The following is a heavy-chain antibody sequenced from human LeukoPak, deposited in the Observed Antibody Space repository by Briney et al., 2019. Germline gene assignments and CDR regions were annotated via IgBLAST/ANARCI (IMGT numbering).Heavy chain of an antibody. V-gene: IGHV1-8*01. Sequence: ASVKVSCEASGYTFTSYDINWVRQATGQGLEWMGWMNPNSGNTGYAQKFQGRVTMTRNTSISTAYMELGSLRYEDTAVYYCARGRYSSGWYDYWGQGTLVTVSS. J-gene: IGHJ4*02. CDR1: GYTFTSYD. CDR2: MNPNSGNT. D-gene: IGHD6-19*01. CDR3: ARGRYSSGWYDY.